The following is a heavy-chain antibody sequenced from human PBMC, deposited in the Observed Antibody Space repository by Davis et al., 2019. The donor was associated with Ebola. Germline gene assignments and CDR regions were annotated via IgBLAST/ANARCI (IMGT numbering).Heavy chain of an antibody. J-gene: IGHJ5*02. V-gene: IGHV3-7*03. CDR2: IKQDGSEK. Sequence: GGSLRPSCAASGFTFSSYWMSWVRQAPGKGLAWAANIKQDGSEKSYVDSVKGRFTISRDNAKNSLYLQMNSLRAEDTAVYYCAKFPWPLWFREYQEPNWFDPWGQGTLVTVSS. CDR1: GFTFSSYW. CDR3: AKFPWPLWFREYQEPNWFDP. D-gene: IGHD3-10*01.